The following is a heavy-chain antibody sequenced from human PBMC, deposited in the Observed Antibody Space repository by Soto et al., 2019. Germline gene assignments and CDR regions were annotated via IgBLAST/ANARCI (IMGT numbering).Heavy chain of an antibody. CDR1: GGSISSGGYS. CDR2: IYHSGST. J-gene: IGHJ5*02. V-gene: IGHV4-30-2*01. Sequence: SETLSLTCAVSGGSISSGGYSWGWIRQPPGKGLEWIGYIYHSGSTYYNPSLKSRVTISVDRSRNQFSLKLSSVTAADTAVYYCARSVDPWGQGTLVTVSS. CDR3: ARSVDP.